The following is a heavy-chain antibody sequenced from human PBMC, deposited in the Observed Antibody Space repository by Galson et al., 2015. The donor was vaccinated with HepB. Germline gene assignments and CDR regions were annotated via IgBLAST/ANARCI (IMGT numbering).Heavy chain of an antibody. CDR1: GFTFSNYG. Sequence: SLRLSCAASGFTFSNYGMHWVRQAPGKGLAWVAVISYDGSNKYYADSVKGRFTNSRDNSKNTLYLQMNSLRAEDTALYYCAKEPYLYSALAGTMAGFDYWGQGTLVTVSS. CDR2: ISYDGSNK. CDR3: AKEPYLYSALAGTMAGFDY. J-gene: IGHJ4*02. D-gene: IGHD6-19*01. V-gene: IGHV3-30*18.